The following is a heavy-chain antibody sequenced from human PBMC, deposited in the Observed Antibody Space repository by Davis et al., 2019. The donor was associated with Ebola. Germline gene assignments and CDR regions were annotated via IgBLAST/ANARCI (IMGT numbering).Heavy chain of an antibody. CDR1: GFTFSSYS. J-gene: IGHJ6*04. D-gene: IGHD6-19*01. CDR2: ISSSSSTI. V-gene: IGHV3-48*01. CDR3: AKGGSGWPSDYSYGMGV. Sequence: GGSLRLSCAASGFTFSSYSMNWVRQAPGKGLEWVSYISSSSSTIYYADSVKGRFTISRDNSKNTLYLQMNSLTVEDTAVYYCAKGGSGWPSDYSYGMGVWGKGTTVTVSS.